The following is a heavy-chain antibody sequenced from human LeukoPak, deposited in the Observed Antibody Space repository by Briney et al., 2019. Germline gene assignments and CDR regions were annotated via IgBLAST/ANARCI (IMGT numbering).Heavy chain of an antibody. Sequence: GGSLRLSCAVSGFTVSSNYMSWVRQAPGKGLEWVSIIYSGGTTYYADSVKGRFTISRDNSNNTVYLQMNSLRAEDTAVYYCAKGGEMIHYYYMDVWGKGTTVTVSS. J-gene: IGHJ6*03. D-gene: IGHD3-22*01. CDR1: GFTVSSNY. V-gene: IGHV3-66*01. CDR3: AKGGEMIHYYYMDV. CDR2: IYSGGTT.